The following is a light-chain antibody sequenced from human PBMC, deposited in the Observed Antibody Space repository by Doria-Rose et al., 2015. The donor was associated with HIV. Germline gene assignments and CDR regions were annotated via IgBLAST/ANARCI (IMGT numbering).Light chain of an antibody. Sequence: DIQMTQSPESLGMSLGERATLNCKSNQSLLYTSKNYLAWYQQKPGQPPKLLIYSASTRQSGVPARFSGSGSGTDFILTISSLEAEDVAVYYCQQYYDTPSFGPGTTVDIK. CDR3: QQYYDTPS. J-gene: IGKJ3*01. V-gene: IGKV4-1*01. CDR1: QSLLYTSKNY. CDR2: SAS.